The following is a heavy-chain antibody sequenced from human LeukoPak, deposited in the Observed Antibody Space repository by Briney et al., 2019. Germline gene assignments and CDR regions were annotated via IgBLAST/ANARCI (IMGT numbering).Heavy chain of an antibody. CDR2: ISHDGRFQ. D-gene: IGHD4-23*01. V-gene: IGHV3-30*03. CDR1: GFTFSNYG. J-gene: IGHJ4*02. CDR3: ARDIDYGGNRFWDY. Sequence: GGSLRLSCVGSGFTFSNYGMHWVRQAPGKGLESVAVISHDGRFQYHADSVKGRFTIYRDNSKNALYLQMNSLRAEDTAMYYCARDIDYGGNRFWDYWGQGTLVTVSS.